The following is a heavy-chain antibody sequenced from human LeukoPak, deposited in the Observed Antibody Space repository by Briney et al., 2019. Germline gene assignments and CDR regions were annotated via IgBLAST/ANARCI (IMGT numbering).Heavy chain of an antibody. V-gene: IGHV3-48*01. Sequence: PGGSLRLSCAASGFTFSSYSMNWVRQAPGKGLEWVSYISSTSSTIYYADSMKGRFTISRDNAENSLYLQMNSLRAEDTAVYYCARRALVRDFGSGYYNWFDPWGQGTLVTVSS. J-gene: IGHJ5*02. CDR2: ISSTSSTI. CDR1: GFTFSSYS. D-gene: IGHD3-3*01. CDR3: ARRALVRDFGSGYYNWFDP.